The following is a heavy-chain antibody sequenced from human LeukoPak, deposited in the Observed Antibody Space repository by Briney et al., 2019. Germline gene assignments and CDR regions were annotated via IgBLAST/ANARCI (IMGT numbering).Heavy chain of an antibody. J-gene: IGHJ3*02. V-gene: IGHV3-74*01. CDR1: GFTFSSYW. Sequence: GGSLRLSCAASGFTFSSYWMHWVRQAPGKGLVCVSRINRDGSSTSYADSVKGRFTISGDNAKNTLYLQMNSLRVEDTAVYYCARARTRYCSGGSCYSSYAFDIWGQGTMVTVSS. D-gene: IGHD2-15*01. CDR2: INRDGSST. CDR3: ARARTRYCSGGSCYSSYAFDI.